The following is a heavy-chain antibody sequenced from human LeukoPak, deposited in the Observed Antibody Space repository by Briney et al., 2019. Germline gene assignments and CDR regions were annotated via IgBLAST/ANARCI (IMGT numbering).Heavy chain of an antibody. CDR2: INYSGIT. CDR3: ARHQVLSRRGWFDP. J-gene: IGHJ5*02. D-gene: IGHD4/OR15-4a*01. CDR1: GGSISSYY. V-gene: IGHV4-59*08. Sequence: SETLSLTCTVSGGSISSYYWSWIRQPPGKGLEWIGYINYSGITNYNPFLKCRVTISVDTSKNQFSLKLSSVTAADTAVYYCARHQVLSRRGWFDPWGQGSLVTVTS.